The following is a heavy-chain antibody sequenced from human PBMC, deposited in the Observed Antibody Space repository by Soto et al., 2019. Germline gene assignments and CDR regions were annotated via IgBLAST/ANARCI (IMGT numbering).Heavy chain of an antibody. D-gene: IGHD1-26*01. V-gene: IGHV3-33*01. CDR3: ASVNGSCPDYYYYGMDV. CDR2: IWYDGSNK. CDR1: GFTFSSYG. J-gene: IGHJ6*02. Sequence: QVQLVESGGGVVQPGRSLRLSCAASGFTFSSYGMHWVRQAPGKGLEWVAVIWYDGSNKYYADSVKGRFTISRDNSKNTLYLQMNSLRAEDTAVYYCASVNGSCPDYYYYGMDVWGQGTTVTVSS.